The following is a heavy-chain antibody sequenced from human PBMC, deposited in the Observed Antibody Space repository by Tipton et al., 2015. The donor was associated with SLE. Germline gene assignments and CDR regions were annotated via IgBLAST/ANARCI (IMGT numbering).Heavy chain of an antibody. Sequence: TLSLTCTVSGGAMNRGGYYWSWLRQHPGKGPEWIGYIYFSGSTHYNPSLKSRVTMSLDTSKNQFSLEVSSVTVADTAIYYCARRGIGFHFDYWGQGTLVNVSS. CDR2: IYFSGST. CDR1: GGAMNRGGYY. V-gene: IGHV4-31*03. J-gene: IGHJ4*02. D-gene: IGHD3-10*01. CDR3: ARRGIGFHFDY.